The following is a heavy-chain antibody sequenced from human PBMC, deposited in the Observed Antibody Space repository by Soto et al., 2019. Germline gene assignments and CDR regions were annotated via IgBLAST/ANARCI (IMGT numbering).Heavy chain of an antibody. CDR2: VTYSGGST. J-gene: IGHJ4*02. Sequence: GGSLRLSCAASGFTFSSYAMSWVRQVQGEEVEEVSSVTYSGGSTYYADSVKGRFTISRDNSKNTLYLQMNSLRAEDTVVYYCARESGYSYGIPDYWGQGTLVTVSS. D-gene: IGHD5-18*01. V-gene: IGHV3-23*01. CDR3: ARESGYSYGIPDY. CDR1: GFTFSSYA.